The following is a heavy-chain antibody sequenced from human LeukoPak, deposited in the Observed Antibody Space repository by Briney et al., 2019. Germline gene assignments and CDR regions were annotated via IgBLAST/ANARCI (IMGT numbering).Heavy chain of an antibody. Sequence: GGSLRLSCAASGFTVSSNYMSWVRQAPGKGLEWVSVIYSGGSTYYADSVKDRFTISRDNSKNTLYLQMGSLRAEDMAVYYCAREDYGDFYFDYWGQGTLVTVSS. CDR3: AREDYGDFYFDY. CDR2: IYSGGST. D-gene: IGHD4-17*01. CDR1: GFTVSSNY. J-gene: IGHJ4*02. V-gene: IGHV3-66*01.